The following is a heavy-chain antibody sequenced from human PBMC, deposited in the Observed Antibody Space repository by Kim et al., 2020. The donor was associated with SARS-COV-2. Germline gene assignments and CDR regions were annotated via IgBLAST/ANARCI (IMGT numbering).Heavy chain of an antibody. CDR3: AKATARITIFGVVIPGRYYYGVDV. J-gene: IGHJ6*02. CDR2: ISYDGSNK. Sequence: GGSLRLSCAASGFTFSSYGMHWVRQAPGKGLEWVAVISYDGSNKYYADSVKGRFTISRDNSKNTLYLQMNSLRAEDTAVYYCAKATARITIFGVVIPGRYYYGVDVWGQGTTVTVSS. V-gene: IGHV3-30*18. D-gene: IGHD3-3*01. CDR1: GFTFSSYG.